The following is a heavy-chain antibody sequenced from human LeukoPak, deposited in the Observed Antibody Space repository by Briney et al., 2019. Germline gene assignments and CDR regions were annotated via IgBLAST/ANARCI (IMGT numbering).Heavy chain of an antibody. Sequence: ASVKVTCKASGGNFSSYAISWVRQAPGQGLDWMGGIIPIFGTANYAQKFQGRVTITADESTSTAYMELSSLRSEDTAVYYFAIGDWRDRYCSSTSCYLFDYWGQGTLVTVSS. CDR2: IIPIFGTA. J-gene: IGHJ4*02. CDR1: GGNFSSYA. D-gene: IGHD2-2*01. V-gene: IGHV1-69*13. CDR3: AIGDWRDRYCSSTSCYLFDY.